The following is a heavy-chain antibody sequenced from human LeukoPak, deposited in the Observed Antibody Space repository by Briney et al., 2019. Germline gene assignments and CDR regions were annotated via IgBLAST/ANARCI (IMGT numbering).Heavy chain of an antibody. J-gene: IGHJ4*02. CDR1: GFSLSTSEVG. CDR3: AHRRYYYGSRSYLGGLFDY. V-gene: IGHV2-5*02. Sequence: ESGPTLVKPTQTLTLTCTFSGFSLSTSEVGVGWIRQPPGKALEWLALIYWDDDQRYSPSLKSRLTITKDTSKNQVVLTMTDMDPVDTATYYCAHRRYYYGSRSYLGGLFDYWGQGTLVTVSS. CDR2: IYWDDDQ. D-gene: IGHD3-10*01.